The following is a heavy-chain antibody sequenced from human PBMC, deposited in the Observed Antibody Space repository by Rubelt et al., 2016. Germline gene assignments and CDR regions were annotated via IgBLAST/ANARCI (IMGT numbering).Heavy chain of an antibody. D-gene: IGHD4-11*01. CDR3: ARHPTVTTRGYYYYIDV. J-gene: IGHJ6*03. Sequence: QVQLQESGPGLVKPSETLSLTCTVSGYSISSGYYWGWIRQPPGKGLEWIGSIYYSGSTYYNPSLKSRVTTSVDTSKNQFSRKLGSVTAADTAVYYCARHPTVTTRGYYYYIDVWGKGTTVTVSS. V-gene: IGHV4-38-2*02. CDR1: GYSISSGYY. CDR2: IYYSGST.